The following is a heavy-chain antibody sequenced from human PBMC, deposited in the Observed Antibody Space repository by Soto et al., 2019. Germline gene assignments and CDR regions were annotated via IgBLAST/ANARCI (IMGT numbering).Heavy chain of an antibody. CDR1: GFTFTRYI. V-gene: IGHV3-21*06. J-gene: IGHJ4*02. CDR3: ARESEDLTSNFDY. Sequence: GGSRRRSCAASGFTFTRYIMNWVRQAPGKGLEWVSSISSTTNYIYYGDSMKGRFTISRDNAKNSLYLEMNSLRAEDTAVYYCARESEDLTSNFDYWGQGTLVTVSS. CDR2: ISSTTNYI.